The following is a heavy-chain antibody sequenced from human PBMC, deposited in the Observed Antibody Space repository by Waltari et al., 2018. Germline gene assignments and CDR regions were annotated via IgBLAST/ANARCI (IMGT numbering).Heavy chain of an antibody. J-gene: IGHJ5*02. CDR2: INAGNGNT. CDR3: ARDQIPGMIVVRALHRFDP. Sequence: QVQLVQSGAEVKKPGASVKVSCKASGYTFTSYAMHWVRQAPGQRLEWMGWINAGNGNTKYSQKFQGRVTITRDTSASTAYMELSSLRSEDTAVYYCARDQIPGMIVVRALHRFDPWGQGTLVTVSS. V-gene: IGHV1-3*01. CDR1: GYTFTSYA. D-gene: IGHD3-22*01.